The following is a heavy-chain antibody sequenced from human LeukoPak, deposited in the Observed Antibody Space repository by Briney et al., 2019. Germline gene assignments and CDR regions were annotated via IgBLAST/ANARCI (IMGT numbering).Heavy chain of an antibody. J-gene: IGHJ4*02. CDR3: AKDRRWELLQIDY. V-gene: IGHV3-9*01. D-gene: IGHD1-26*01. CDR2: ISWNSGSI. Sequence: PGRSLRLSCAASGFIFDDYAIHWVRQAPGKGLEWVSGISWNSGSIAYADSVKGRFTISRDNSKNTLYLQMNSLRAEDTAVYYCAKDRRWELLQIDYWGQGTLVTVSS. CDR1: GFIFDDYA.